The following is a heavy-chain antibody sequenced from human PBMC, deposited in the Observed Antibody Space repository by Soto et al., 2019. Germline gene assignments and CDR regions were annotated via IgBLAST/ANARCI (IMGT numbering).Heavy chain of an antibody. CDR2: ISGSGGST. V-gene: IGHV3-23*01. CDR3: AKDRAQWLVRDY. J-gene: IGHJ4*02. Sequence: EVQLLESGGGLVQPGGSLRLSCTASEITFSNYGMSWVRQAPGKGLEWVSTISGSGGSTYYADSVKGRFTISRDNSKNTLYLQMNSLRAEDTAVYYCAKDRAQWLVRDYWGQGTLVTVSS. D-gene: IGHD6-19*01. CDR1: EITFSNYG.